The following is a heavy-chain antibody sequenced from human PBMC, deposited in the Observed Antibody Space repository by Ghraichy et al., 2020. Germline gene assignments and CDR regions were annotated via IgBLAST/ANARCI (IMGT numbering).Heavy chain of an antibody. CDR2: ISGSGNNP. V-gene: IGHV3-23*01. CDR1: GFTFANSV. Sequence: GGSLRLSCVASGFTFANSVMTWVRQPPGKGLEWVSSISGSGNNPSYADPVKGRFTISRDNSKNTLYLQMTTLRAEDAAVYYCAKPDPRLGITGWAYNMDVWGQGTTVTVSS. D-gene: IGHD3-9*01. J-gene: IGHJ6*02. CDR3: AKPDPRLGITGWAYNMDV.